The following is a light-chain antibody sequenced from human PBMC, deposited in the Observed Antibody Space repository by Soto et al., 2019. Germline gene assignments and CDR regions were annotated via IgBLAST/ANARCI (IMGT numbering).Light chain of an antibody. V-gene: IGLV2-8*01. CDR2: EVS. CDR3: SSYVGSTNFV. CDR1: SSDVGGYNY. Sequence: QSVLTRPPSASGSPGQSVTISCTGTSSDVGGYNYVSWYQQHPGKAPKLMIYEVSKRPSGVPDRFSGSKSGNTASLTVSGLQAEDEADSSCSSYVGSTNFVFGTGTKVTVL. J-gene: IGLJ1*01.